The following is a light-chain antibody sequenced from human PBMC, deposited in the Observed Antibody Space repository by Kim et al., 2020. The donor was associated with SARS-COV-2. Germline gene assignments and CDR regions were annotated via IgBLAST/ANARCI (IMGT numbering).Light chain of an antibody. CDR3: NSRDSSDNHWV. CDR2: GKN. V-gene: IGLV3-19*01. J-gene: IGLJ3*02. Sequence: ALGQTVRITCQGDSLRVYYASWYQQKPGQAPVLVIYGKNNRPSGIPDRFSGSSSGNTASLTITGAQAEDEADYYCNSRDSSDNHWVFGGGTKVTVL. CDR1: SLRVYY.